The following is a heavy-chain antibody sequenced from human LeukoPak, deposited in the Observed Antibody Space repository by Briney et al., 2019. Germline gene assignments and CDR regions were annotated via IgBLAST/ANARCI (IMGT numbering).Heavy chain of an antibody. Sequence: SETLSLTCTVSGGSVSSINYYWSWIRQPPGKGLEWLGYIFYSGSTNYNPSLKSRVTISVDTSKNQFSLKLTSVTAADTAVYSCARDVDRNHWFDPWGQRTLVAVSS. CDR1: GGSVSSINYY. D-gene: IGHD1-14*01. CDR3: ARDVDRNHWFDP. CDR2: IFYSGST. V-gene: IGHV4-61*01. J-gene: IGHJ5*02.